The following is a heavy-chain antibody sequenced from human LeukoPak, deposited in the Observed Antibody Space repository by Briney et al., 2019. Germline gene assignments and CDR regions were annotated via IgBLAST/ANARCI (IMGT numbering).Heavy chain of an antibody. D-gene: IGHD5-12*01. Sequence: SVKVSCKASGDTFRNSIITWVRQAPGHGLEWMGGITPIFGTTNYAQRFQGRVTIIADKSTTTAYMELTSLRSEDTAVYYCARGTYSAYDLGSYMDVWGKGTTVIVSS. V-gene: IGHV1-69*06. CDR1: GDTFRNSI. CDR2: ITPIFGTT. CDR3: ARGTYSAYDLGSYMDV. J-gene: IGHJ6*03.